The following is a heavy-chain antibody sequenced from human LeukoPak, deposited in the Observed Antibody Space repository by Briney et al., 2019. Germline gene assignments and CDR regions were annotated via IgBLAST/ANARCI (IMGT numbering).Heavy chain of an antibody. J-gene: IGHJ4*02. V-gene: IGHV3-33*08. CDR2: IWYDGSNK. CDR1: GFTFSSYW. Sequence: GGSLRLSCAASGFTFSSYWMSWVRQAPGKGLEWVAVIWYDGSNKYYADSVKGRFTISRDNSKNTLYLQMNSLRAEDTAVYYCARTYYYDSSGYSHFDYWGQGTLVTVSS. D-gene: IGHD3-22*01. CDR3: ARTYYYDSSGYSHFDY.